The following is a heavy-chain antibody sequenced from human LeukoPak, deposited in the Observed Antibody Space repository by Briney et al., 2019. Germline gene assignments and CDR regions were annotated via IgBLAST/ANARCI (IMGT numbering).Heavy chain of an antibody. CDR3: ARGRVSSSTWYSTYYYYFYMDV. D-gene: IGHD1-1*01. CDR1: GGSISSGGYS. J-gene: IGHJ6*03. V-gene: IGHV4-30-4*07. Sequence: SETLSLTSAVSGGSISSGGYSWSWIRQPPGKGLEWIGYIYYSGSTYYNPSLKSRVTISVDTTKNLFSLRLRSVTAADTAVYFCARGRVSSSTWYSTYYYYFYMDVWGKGTTVTVSS. CDR2: IYYSGST.